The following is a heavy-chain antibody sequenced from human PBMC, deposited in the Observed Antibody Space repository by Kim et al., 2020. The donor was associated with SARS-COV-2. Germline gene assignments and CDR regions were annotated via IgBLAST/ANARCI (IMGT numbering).Heavy chain of an antibody. Sequence: SETLSLTCTVSGGSISSYYWSWIRQPPGKGLEWIGYIYYSGSTNYNPSLKSRVTISVDTSKNQFSLKLSSVTAAYTAVYYCAGSGSYSPDFDYWGQGTLVTVSS. J-gene: IGHJ4*02. V-gene: IGHV4-59*13. D-gene: IGHD1-26*01. CDR2: IYYSGST. CDR1: GGSISSYY. CDR3: AGSGSYSPDFDY.